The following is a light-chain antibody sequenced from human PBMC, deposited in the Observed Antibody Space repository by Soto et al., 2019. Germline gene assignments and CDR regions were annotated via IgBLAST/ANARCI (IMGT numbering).Light chain of an antibody. V-gene: IGLV2-14*03. Sequence: QSALTQPASVSESPGQSITIYCTGSSSDVAAHNFVSWYQHHPDKAPKLIIYDVTNRPSGVSNRFSGSKSGTTASLTISGLQAEDEADYYCSSYTTSNTVVFGGGTKLTVL. CDR2: DVT. CDR3: SSYTTSNTVV. CDR1: SSDVAAHNF. J-gene: IGLJ2*01.